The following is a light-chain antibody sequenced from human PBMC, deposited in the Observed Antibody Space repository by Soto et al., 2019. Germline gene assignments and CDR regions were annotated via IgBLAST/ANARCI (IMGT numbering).Light chain of an antibody. Sequence: QSVLTQSPSASGTPGQRVTISCSGGSSNIGSNTLNWYQHVPGTAPRVLIYNNNDRPSGVPDRFSGSKSGTSASLAITGLQAEDEADYYCQSYDSSLSGSHYVFGTGTKLTVL. CDR2: NNN. J-gene: IGLJ1*01. CDR1: SSNIGSNT. V-gene: IGLV1-44*01. CDR3: QSYDSSLSGSHYV.